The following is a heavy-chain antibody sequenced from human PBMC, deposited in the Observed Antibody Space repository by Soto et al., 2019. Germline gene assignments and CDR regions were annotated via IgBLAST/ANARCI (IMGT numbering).Heavy chain of an antibody. CDR3: ARDTGDSYGLGYGMDV. Sequence: SETLSLTCTVSGGSISSGGYYWSWIRQHPGKGLEWIGYIYYSGSTYYNPSLKSRVTISVDTSKNQFSLKLSSVTAADTAVYYCARDTGDSYGLGYGMDVWGQGTTVTVSS. CDR1: GGSISSGGYY. V-gene: IGHV4-31*03. D-gene: IGHD5-18*01. J-gene: IGHJ6*02. CDR2: IYYSGST.